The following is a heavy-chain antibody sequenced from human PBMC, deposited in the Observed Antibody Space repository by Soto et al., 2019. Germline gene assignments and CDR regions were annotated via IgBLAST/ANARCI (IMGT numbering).Heavy chain of an antibody. J-gene: IGHJ4*02. CDR1: GGSISSGGYY. Sequence: SETLSLTCTVSGGSISSGGYYCSWILHHPGKGLEWIGYIYYSGSTYYNPSLKSRVNISVDTSKNQFSLKLSSVTAADTAVYYCATNLRDSSTSCVGYWGQGTLVTVSS. CDR3: ATNLRDSSTSCVGY. V-gene: IGHV4-31*03. CDR2: IYYSGST. D-gene: IGHD2-2*01.